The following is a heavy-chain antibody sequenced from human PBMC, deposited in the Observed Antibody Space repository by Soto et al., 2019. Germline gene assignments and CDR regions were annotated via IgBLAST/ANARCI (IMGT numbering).Heavy chain of an antibody. Sequence: PAETLSLTCTVSGGSIIISSYYWGWIRQPPGKGLEWIGSIYYSGSTYYNPSLKSRVTISVDTSKNQFSLKLSSVTAADTAVYYCARPPWVATFDAFDIWGQGTMVTVSS. CDR1: GGSIIISSYY. CDR3: ARPPWVATFDAFDI. CDR2: IYYSGST. V-gene: IGHV4-39*01. J-gene: IGHJ3*02. D-gene: IGHD5-12*01.